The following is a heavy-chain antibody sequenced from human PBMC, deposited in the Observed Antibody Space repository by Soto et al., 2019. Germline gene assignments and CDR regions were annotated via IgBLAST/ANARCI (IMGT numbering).Heavy chain of an antibody. D-gene: IGHD6-19*01. V-gene: IGHV4-4*02. J-gene: IGHJ4*02. CDR2: IFHTGST. CDR3: AYSTGWYRIDN. CDR1: GDSISSSKW. Sequence: QVQLQESGPGRVKSSGTLSLTCGVSGDSISSSKWWSWVRQPPGKGLEWIGDIFHTGSTNYNPSLNRRLTISXXKSKNQFSLRLSSVTAADTAVYYCAYSTGWYRIDNWGQGSLVTVSS.